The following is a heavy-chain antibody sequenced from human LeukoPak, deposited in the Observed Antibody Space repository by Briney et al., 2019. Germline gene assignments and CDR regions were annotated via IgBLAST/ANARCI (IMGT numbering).Heavy chain of an antibody. Sequence: GGSLRLSCEATGFTFSSYTMNWVRQAPGEGLEWVSSITSSSSSIYYADSVKGRITISRDNARNSLYLQMNSLRAEDTAVYYCARDPRLVRTYSDYYYMDVWGKGTTVTVSS. D-gene: IGHD4-23*01. CDR1: GFTFSSYT. V-gene: IGHV3-21*01. J-gene: IGHJ6*03. CDR2: ITSSSSSI. CDR3: ARDPRLVRTYSDYYYMDV.